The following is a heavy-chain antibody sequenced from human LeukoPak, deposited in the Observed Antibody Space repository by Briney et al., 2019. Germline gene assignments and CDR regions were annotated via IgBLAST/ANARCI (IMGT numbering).Heavy chain of an antibody. CDR1: GGTFSSYA. Sequence: GASVKVSCNASGGTFSSYAVSCVRQAPGQGLEWMGRIIPIFGTANYAQKFQGRVTITADKSTSTDYMELSSLRSEDTAVYYCARAFYDILTGYYPNWFDPWGQGTLVTVSS. CDR2: IIPIFGTA. D-gene: IGHD3-9*01. V-gene: IGHV1-69*06. CDR3: ARAFYDILTGYYPNWFDP. J-gene: IGHJ5*02.